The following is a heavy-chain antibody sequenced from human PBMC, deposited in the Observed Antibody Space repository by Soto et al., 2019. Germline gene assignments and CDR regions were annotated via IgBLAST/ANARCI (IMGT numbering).Heavy chain of an antibody. V-gene: IGHV1-3*01. J-gene: IGHJ4*02. CDR1: GYTFTSYA. D-gene: IGHD2-2*01. CDR3: ARSTIVVVPAAPNFDY. Sequence: ASVKVSCKASGYTFTSYAMHWVRQAPGQRLEWMGWINAGNGNTKYSQKFQGRVTITRDTSAGTAYMELSSLRSEDTVVYYCARSTIVVVPAAPNFDYWGQGTLVTVS. CDR2: INAGNGNT.